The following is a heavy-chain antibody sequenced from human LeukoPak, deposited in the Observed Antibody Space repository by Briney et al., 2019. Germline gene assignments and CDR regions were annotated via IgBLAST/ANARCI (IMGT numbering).Heavy chain of an antibody. J-gene: IGHJ4*02. CDR2: ISSSSSHT. Sequence: VGSLRLSCAASGFTFSSYEMNWIRQAPGKGLEWLSYISSSSSHTNYADSVKGRFTISRDNDKNSLYLQMNSLRAEDSAVYYCARGGGYYFDYWGQGTLVTVSS. D-gene: IGHD6-13*01. V-gene: IGHV3-11*05. CDR3: ARGGGYYFDY. CDR1: GFTFSSYE.